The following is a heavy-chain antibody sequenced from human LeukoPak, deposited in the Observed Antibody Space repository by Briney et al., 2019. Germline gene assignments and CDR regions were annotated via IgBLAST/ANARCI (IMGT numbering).Heavy chain of an antibody. V-gene: IGHV3-66*01. CDR3: ARKTDSGGQGDY. CDR2: IYSGGST. Sequence: PGGSLRLSCAASGFTVSSNYMSWVRQAPGKGLEWVSVIYSGGSTYYADSVKGRFTISRDNAKNSLYLQMNSLRAEDTAVYYCARKTDSGGQGDYWGPGTLVTVSS. CDR1: GFTVSSNY. J-gene: IGHJ4*02. D-gene: IGHD3-22*01.